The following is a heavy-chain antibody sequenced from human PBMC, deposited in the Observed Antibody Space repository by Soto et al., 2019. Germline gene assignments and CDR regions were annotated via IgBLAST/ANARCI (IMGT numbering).Heavy chain of an antibody. CDR1: GGSISSGDYY. CDR2: IYYSGST. V-gene: IGHV4-30-4*01. D-gene: IGHD2-2*01. CDR3: AREETSTSYGMDV. Sequence: SETLSHTCTVSGGSISSGDYYWSWIRQPPGKGLEWIGYIYYSGSTYYSPSLKSRVTISVDTSKNQFSLKLSSVTAADTAVYYCAREETSTSYGMDVWGQGTTVTVSS. J-gene: IGHJ6*02.